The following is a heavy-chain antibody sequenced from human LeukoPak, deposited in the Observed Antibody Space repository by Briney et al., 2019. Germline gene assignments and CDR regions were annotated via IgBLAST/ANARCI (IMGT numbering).Heavy chain of an antibody. D-gene: IGHD3-22*01. V-gene: IGHV3-23*01. CDR2: ISGSGGST. Sequence: GGSLRLSCAASGFTFSSYAMSWVRQAPGKGLEWASAISGSGGSTYYADSVKGRFTISRDNSKNTLYLQMNSLRAEDTAVYYCAKDEYYYDSSGPIDYWGQGTLVTVSS. CDR1: GFTFSSYA. J-gene: IGHJ4*02. CDR3: AKDEYYYDSSGPIDY.